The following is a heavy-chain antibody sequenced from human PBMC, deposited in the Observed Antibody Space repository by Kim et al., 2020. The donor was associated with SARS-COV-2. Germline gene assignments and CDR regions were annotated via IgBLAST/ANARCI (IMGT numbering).Heavy chain of an antibody. V-gene: IGHV4-30-4*01. J-gene: IGHJ6*02. Sequence: SETLSLTCTVSGGSISSGDYYWSWIRQPPGKGLEWIGYIYYSGSTYYNPSLKSRVTISVDTSKNQFSLKLSSVTAADTAVYCCARDYTHARSYYYYGMDVWGQGTTVTVSS. CDR1: GGSISSGDYY. CDR3: ARDYTHARSYYYYGMDV. CDR2: IYYSGST.